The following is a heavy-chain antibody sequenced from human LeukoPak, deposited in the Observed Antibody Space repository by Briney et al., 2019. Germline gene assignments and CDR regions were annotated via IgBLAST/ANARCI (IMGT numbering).Heavy chain of an antibody. V-gene: IGHV3-15*01. J-gene: IGHJ4*02. CDR2: IKSKSEGGTT. Sequence: GGSLRLSCTASGFTFSIAWMRWVRQAPGKGLEWVGRIKSKSEGGTTDHAAPVKGRFTISRDDSKNTLYLQMNSLKSEDTAVYYCIADVPGPSNFADYWGLGTLVTVSS. CDR3: IADVPGPSNFADY. CDR1: GFTFSIAW. D-gene: IGHD4-11*01.